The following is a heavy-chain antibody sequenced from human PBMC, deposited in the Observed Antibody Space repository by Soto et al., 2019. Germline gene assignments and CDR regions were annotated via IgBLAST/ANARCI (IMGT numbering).Heavy chain of an antibody. CDR1: GFIFNTHA. D-gene: IGHD6-19*01. CDR2: ISSSGGDT. CDR3: AKGGRQWLPTSDFNY. Sequence: GGSLRLACAASGFIFNTHAMSWVRQAPGKGLEWVSGISSSGGDTHYADSVKGRFTISRDSSKNTVSLEMTSLRAEDTAVYYCAKGGRQWLPTSDFNYWGQGALVTVSS. J-gene: IGHJ4*02. V-gene: IGHV3-23*01.